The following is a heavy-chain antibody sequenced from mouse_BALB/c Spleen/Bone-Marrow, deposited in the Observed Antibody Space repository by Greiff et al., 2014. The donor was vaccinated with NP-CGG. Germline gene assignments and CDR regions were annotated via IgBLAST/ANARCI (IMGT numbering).Heavy chain of an antibody. CDR1: GYAFSTYW. CDR3: ARVCYGSLDH. CDR2: VSPGDGDT. D-gene: IGHD2-1*01. J-gene: IGHJ2*01. Sequence: QVQLQQSGAELVRPGASVKISCKASGYAFSTYWMNWVKQRPGQGLEWIGQVSPGDGDTNYNGKFRGKATLTADKSSSTAYMQLSSLTSEDSAVYFCARVCYGSLDHWGQGTTLTVSS. V-gene: IGHV1-80*01.